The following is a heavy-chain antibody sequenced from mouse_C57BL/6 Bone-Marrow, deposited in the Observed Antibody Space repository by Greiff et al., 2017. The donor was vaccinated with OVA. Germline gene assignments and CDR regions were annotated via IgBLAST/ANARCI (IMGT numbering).Heavy chain of an antibody. V-gene: IGHV1-52*01. CDR3: ARHGNYFAWFAY. J-gene: IGHJ3*01. CDR1: GYTFTSYW. D-gene: IGHD2-1*01. Sequence: QVQLQQPGAELVRPGSSVKLSCKASGYTFTSYWMHWVKPRPIQGLEWIGNIDPSDSETHYNQKFKDKATLAVDKSSSTAYMQLSSLTSEDSAVYYCARHGNYFAWFAYWGQGTLVTVSA. CDR2: IDPSDSET.